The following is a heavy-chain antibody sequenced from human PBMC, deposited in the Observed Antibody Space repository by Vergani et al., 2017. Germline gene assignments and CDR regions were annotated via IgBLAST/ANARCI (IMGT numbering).Heavy chain of an antibody. Sequence: QLQLQESGSGLVKPSQTLSLNCAASGGSISSGAFSWGWIRQPPGRGLQWIGHIFQSGSPDYNASLKSRVNISLDKSKNHFSLSLSSVTAADTAVYYCAGGRRIYSNYFYYYYMDVWGKGTTVTVSS. D-gene: IGHD4-11*01. V-gene: IGHV4-30-2*01. CDR1: GGSISSGAFS. CDR3: AGGRRIYSNYFYYYYMDV. CDR2: IFQSGSP. J-gene: IGHJ6*03.